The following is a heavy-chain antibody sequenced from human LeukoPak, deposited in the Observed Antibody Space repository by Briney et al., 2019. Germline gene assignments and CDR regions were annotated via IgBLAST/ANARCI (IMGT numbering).Heavy chain of an antibody. D-gene: IGHD6-13*01. J-gene: IGHJ4*02. V-gene: IGHV4-4*07. CDR3: ARGRGSSLYYFDS. CDR1: GGSISSYY. Sequence: SETLSLTCTVSGGSISSYYWSWVRQPAGKGLEWIGRIYASGNTNYNPSLKGRVTMTVDTSKNQFSLNLSSVTAADTAVYYCARGRGSSLYYFDSWGQGTLVTVSS. CDR2: IYASGNT.